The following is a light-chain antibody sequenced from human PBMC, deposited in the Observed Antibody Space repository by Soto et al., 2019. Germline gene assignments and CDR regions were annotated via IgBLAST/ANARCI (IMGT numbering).Light chain of an antibody. CDR3: QRYGNSRT. J-gene: IGKJ1*01. CDR2: GAS. CDR1: QSVSNNF. Sequence: EAVLTQYPGTLSVSPGERPTLSCRASQSVSNNFLAWYQQKPGQAPRLLIYGASTRATGIPDRFSGSGSETDFTLTISGLEPEDCAVYYCQRYGNSRTFGQGTKVDIK. V-gene: IGKV3-20*01.